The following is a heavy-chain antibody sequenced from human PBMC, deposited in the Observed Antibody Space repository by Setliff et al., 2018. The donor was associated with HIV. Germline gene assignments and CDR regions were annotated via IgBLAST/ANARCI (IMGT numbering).Heavy chain of an antibody. D-gene: IGHD3-22*01. Sequence: KTSETLSLTCSVSGGSISGSSYYWGWIRQPPGKGLEWIGSVYHSGSTYYNPSLKSRVTISVDKSENQFSVKLRSVTAADTAVYYCARDMTNYYDRSGSFGWFAPWGQGTPVTVSS. CDR3: ARDMTNYYDRSGSFGWFAP. J-gene: IGHJ5*02. CDR2: VYHSGST. V-gene: IGHV4-39*07. CDR1: GGSISGSSYY.